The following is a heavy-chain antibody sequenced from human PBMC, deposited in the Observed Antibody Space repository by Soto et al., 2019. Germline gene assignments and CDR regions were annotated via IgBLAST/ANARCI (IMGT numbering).Heavy chain of an antibody. CDR1: GFTFSSYA. D-gene: IGHD3-22*01. CDR2: ISGDGGST. V-gene: IGHV3-64*02. Sequence: PGGSLRLSCAASGFTFSSYAMHWVRQAPGKGLEYVSAISGDGGSTYYADSVKGRFTISRDNSQNTLSLQMGSLRVEDMAVYYCARAGSGYYDYWGQGILVTVSS. CDR3: ARAGSGYYDY. J-gene: IGHJ4*02.